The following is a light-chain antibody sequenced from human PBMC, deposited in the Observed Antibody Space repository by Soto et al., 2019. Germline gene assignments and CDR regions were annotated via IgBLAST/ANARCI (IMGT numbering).Light chain of an antibody. V-gene: IGKV2-28*01. CDR2: VGT. CDR3: MQPLQPLFT. J-gene: IGKJ3*01. Sequence: DIVMTQSPVSLPVTPGEPASISCRSSQSLLHTNGYNYLDWYLQKPGQSPQLLIYVGTNRASGAPGRFSGSGSGTNFTLIINRVEAEDVGLYFCMQPLQPLFTFGPGTKVDIK. CDR1: QSLLHTNGYNY.